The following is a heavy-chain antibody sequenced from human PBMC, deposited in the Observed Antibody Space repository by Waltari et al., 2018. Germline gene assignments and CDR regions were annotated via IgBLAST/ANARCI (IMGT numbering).Heavy chain of an antibody. CDR1: GYTFSDYG. CDR2: ISGNNGHT. Sequence: QVQLVQSGAEVKKPGASVKGYCKASGYTFSDYGISWVRQAPGQGLEWMGWISGNNGHTNHAQKFQGRLIMTEDTSATTVYRELTYPTSDDTAVYYGARERRRLMEEGYLMALDPWGQGTLVTVSS. J-gene: IGHJ5*02. V-gene: IGHV1-18*01. CDR3: ARERRRLMEEGYLMALDP. D-gene: IGHD3-3*01.